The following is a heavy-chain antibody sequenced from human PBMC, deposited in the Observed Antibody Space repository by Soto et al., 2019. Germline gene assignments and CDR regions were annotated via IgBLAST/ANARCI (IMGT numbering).Heavy chain of an antibody. J-gene: IGHJ6*02. CDR2: IIPVFGTA. CDR3: ARGDATKIVVTTYYGMDV. V-gene: IGHV1-69*13. CDR1: GYTFTSYG. Sequence: SVKVSCKASGYTFTSYGISWVRQAPGQGLEWMGGIIPVFGTANYAQKFQGRVTITADESTSIVYMDVTSLRSEDTAVYYCARGDATKIVVTTYYGMDVWGQGTTVTVSS. D-gene: IGHD4-17*01.